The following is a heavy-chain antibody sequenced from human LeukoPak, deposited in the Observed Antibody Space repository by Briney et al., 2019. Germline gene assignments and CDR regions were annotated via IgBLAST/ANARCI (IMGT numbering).Heavy chain of an antibody. CDR2: IYYSGST. CDR1: GGSISSYY. D-gene: IGHD4-23*01. Sequence: PSETLSLTCTVSGGSISSYYWSWIRQPPGKGLEWIGYIYYSGSTNYNPSLKSRVTISVDTSKNQFSLKLSSVTAADTAVYYCASLGGNPILYYYYYMDVWGKGTTVTVSS. CDR3: ASLGGNPILYYYYYMDV. V-gene: IGHV4-59*01. J-gene: IGHJ6*03.